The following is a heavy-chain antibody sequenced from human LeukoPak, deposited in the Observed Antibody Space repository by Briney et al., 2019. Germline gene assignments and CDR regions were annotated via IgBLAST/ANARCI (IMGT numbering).Heavy chain of an antibody. D-gene: IGHD6-13*01. CDR3: ARHGGIAYYYGMDV. CDR2: IYYSGTT. V-gene: IGHV4-59*08. Sequence: SETLSLTCTVSGGSISSYYWSWIRQPPGKGLEWIGYIYYSGTTNYNPSLKSRVTISVDTSRNQFSLKLSSVTAADTAVYYCARHGGIAYYYGMDVWGQGTTVTVSS. CDR1: GGSISSYY. J-gene: IGHJ6*02.